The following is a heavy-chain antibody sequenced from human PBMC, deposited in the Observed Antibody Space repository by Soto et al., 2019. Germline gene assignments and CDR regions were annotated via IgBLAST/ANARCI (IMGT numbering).Heavy chain of an antibody. CDR3: AKDQAGVRWLQTLTPDY. V-gene: IGHV3-30*18. D-gene: IGHD5-12*01. CDR2: ISYDGSNK. CDR1: GFTFSSYG. Sequence: PGGSLRLSCAASGFTFSSYGMHWVRQAPGKGLEWVAVISYDGSNKYYADSVKGRFTISRDNSKNTLYLQMNSLRAEDTAVYYCAKDQAGVRWLQTLTPDYWGQGTLVTVSS. J-gene: IGHJ4*02.